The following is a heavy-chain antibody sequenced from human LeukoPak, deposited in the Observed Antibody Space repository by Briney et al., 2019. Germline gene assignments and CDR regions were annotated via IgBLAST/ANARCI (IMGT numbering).Heavy chain of an antibody. V-gene: IGHV4-59*01. CDR3: ARHVRVRGVIHFDY. CDR2: IYYSGST. J-gene: IGHJ4*02. Sequence: SETLSLTCTVSGGSISSYYWSWIRQPPGKGLEWIGYIYYSGSTNYNPSLESRFTISVDTSKNHFSLKLSSVTAADTAVYYCARHVRVRGVIHFDYWGQGTLGTVSS. CDR1: GGSISSYY. D-gene: IGHD3-10*01.